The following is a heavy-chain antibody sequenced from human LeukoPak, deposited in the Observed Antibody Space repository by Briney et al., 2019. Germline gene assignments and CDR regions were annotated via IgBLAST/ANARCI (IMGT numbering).Heavy chain of an antibody. J-gene: IGHJ4*02. CDR2: MNPNSGNT. D-gene: IGHD3-3*01. CDR3: ARGRFPKTIKLRFLEWLSNPPYFDY. V-gene: IGHV1-8*01. Sequence: GASVKVSCKASGYTFTSYDINWVRQATGQGLEWMGWMNPNSGNTGYAQKFQGRVTMTRNTSISTAYMELSSLRSEDTAVYYCARGRFPKTIKLRFLEWLSNPPYFDYWGQGTLVTVSS. CDR1: GYTFTSYD.